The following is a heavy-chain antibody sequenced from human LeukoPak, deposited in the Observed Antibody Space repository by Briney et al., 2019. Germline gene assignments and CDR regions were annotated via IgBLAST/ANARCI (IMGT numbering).Heavy chain of an antibody. CDR2: ISYDGSNK. CDR1: GFSVSTKY. Sequence: GGSLRLSCAVSGFSVSTKYMSWVRQAPGKGLEWVAVISYDGSNKYYADSVKGRFTISRDNSKNTLYLQMNSLRAEDTAVYYCAKELGDGDYYFDYWGQGTLVTVSS. J-gene: IGHJ4*02. CDR3: AKELGDGDYYFDY. D-gene: IGHD4-17*01. V-gene: IGHV3-30*18.